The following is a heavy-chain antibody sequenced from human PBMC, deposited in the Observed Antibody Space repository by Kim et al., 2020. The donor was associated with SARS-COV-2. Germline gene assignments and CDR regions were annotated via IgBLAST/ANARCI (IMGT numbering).Heavy chain of an antibody. CDR1: GGVITNHY. Sequence: SETLSLTCSVSGGVITNHYWTWIRLPPGKGMEWIGHISDSGHTNYNPSLNSRVTISVDPPTSQFSLRLTSVTTAATAVYFCARVPAPLDSGATLNFLWY. CDR3: ARVPAPLDSGATLNFLWY. V-gene: IGHV4-59*11. D-gene: IGHD4-17*01. J-gene: IGHJ2*01. CDR2: ISDSGHT.